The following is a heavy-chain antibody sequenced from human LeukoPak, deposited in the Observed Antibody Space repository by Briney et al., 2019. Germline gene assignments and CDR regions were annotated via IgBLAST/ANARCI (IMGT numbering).Heavy chain of an antibody. J-gene: IGHJ4*02. CDR2: IYYGGST. Sequence: SETLSLTCTVSGDSISSRSYYWGWIRQPPGKALEWIGNIYYGGSTYYNPSLKSRVTISVDTSKNQFSLKLTSVTAADTAVYYCARRDYGEPFDYWGQGALVTVSS. V-gene: IGHV4-39*01. CDR1: GDSISSRSYY. D-gene: IGHD4-17*01. CDR3: ARRDYGEPFDY.